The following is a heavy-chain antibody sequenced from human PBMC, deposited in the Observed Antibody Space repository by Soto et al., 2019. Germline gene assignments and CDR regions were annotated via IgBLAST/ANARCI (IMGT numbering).Heavy chain of an antibody. J-gene: IGHJ4*02. CDR1: GGTFSSYA. Sequence: QVQLVQSGAEVKKPGSSVKVSCKASGGTFSSYAISWVRQAPGQGLEWMGGIIPIFGTANYAQKFQGRVTITADESTSTAYMELSSLRSEDTAVYYCARQLYYYDSSGYYRAHEYWGQGTLVTVSS. D-gene: IGHD3-22*01. CDR2: IIPIFGTA. CDR3: ARQLYYYDSSGYYRAHEY. V-gene: IGHV1-69*01.